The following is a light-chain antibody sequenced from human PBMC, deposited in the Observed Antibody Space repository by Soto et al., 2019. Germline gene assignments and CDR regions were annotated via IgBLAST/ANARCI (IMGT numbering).Light chain of an antibody. J-gene: IGKJ1*01. CDR1: QGISSY. CDR3: QQYYSYPHT. Sequence: AIRMTQSPSSFSASTGDRVTITCRASQGISSYLAWYQQKPGKAPKLLIYAASTLQSGVPSRSSGSGSGTDFTRTISCLQSEDFATYYCQQYYSYPHTFGQGTKVEIK. CDR2: AAS. V-gene: IGKV1-8*01.